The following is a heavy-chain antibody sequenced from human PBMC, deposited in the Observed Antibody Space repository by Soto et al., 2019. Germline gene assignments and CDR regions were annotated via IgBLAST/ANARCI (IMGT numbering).Heavy chain of an antibody. Sequence: EVQLVASGGAVVQPGGSLRLSCGASGFTFNDYTMHWVRQAPGKGLEWVSLISWDGGSTYYADSLKGRFTISRDNSKNSLYLQMNNLRTEDTALYYCAKGTYYYSSGPRDWGQGTLVTVSS. D-gene: IGHD2-15*01. CDR3: AKGTYYYSSGPRD. CDR2: ISWDGGST. V-gene: IGHV3-43*01. CDR1: GFTFNDYT. J-gene: IGHJ4*02.